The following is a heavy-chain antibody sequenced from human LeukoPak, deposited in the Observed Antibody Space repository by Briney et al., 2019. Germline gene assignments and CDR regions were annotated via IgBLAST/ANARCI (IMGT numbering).Heavy chain of an antibody. CDR2: ISSSGSTI. CDR1: GFTFSSYE. D-gene: IGHD3-22*01. J-gene: IGHJ4*02. V-gene: IGHV3-48*03. Sequence: GGSLRLSCAASGFTFSSYEMNWVRQAPGKGLEWVSYISSSGSTIYYADSVKGRFTISRDNAKNSLYLQMNSLRAEDTAVYYCASREYYYDSSGYRGTFDYWGQGTLVTVSS. CDR3: ASREYYYDSSGYRGTFDY.